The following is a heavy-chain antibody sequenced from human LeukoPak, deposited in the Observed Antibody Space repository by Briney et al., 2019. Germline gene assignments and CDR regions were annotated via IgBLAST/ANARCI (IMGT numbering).Heavy chain of an antibody. Sequence: ASVKVSCKASGYTFTSYYIHWVRQAPGQGLEWMGIINPSGGGTSYAQKFQGRVTMTRDTSTSTVYMELSGLRFEDTAVYYCARGAGYCSGISCYTPLFDYWGQGTLVTVSS. V-gene: IGHV1-46*01. CDR3: ARGAGYCSGISCYTPLFDY. CDR2: INPSGGGT. J-gene: IGHJ4*02. D-gene: IGHD2-2*02. CDR1: GYTFTSYY.